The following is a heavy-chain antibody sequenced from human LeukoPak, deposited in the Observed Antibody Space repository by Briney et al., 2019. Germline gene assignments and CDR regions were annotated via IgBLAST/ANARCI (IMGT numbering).Heavy chain of an antibody. Sequence: GRSLSISCAASGFTFSSYAMSLVRQAPGKRLENVSAINGSGGSTYYADSVQGRITISRDNFKDTLHLQMSSLRAEDTAVYYCAKDQLGTPYGMDVWGKGTTVTVSS. V-gene: IGHV3-23*01. CDR3: AKDQLGTPYGMDV. J-gene: IGHJ6*04. CDR1: GFTFSSYA. D-gene: IGHD1-1*01. CDR2: INGSGGST.